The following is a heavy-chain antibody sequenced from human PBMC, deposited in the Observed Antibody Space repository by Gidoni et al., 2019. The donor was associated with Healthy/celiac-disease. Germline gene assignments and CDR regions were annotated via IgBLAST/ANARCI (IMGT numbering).Heavy chain of an antibody. CDR1: GFTFSSYD. D-gene: IGHD3-10*01. V-gene: IGHV3-13*04. Sequence: EVQLVESGGGLVQPGGSLRLSCAASGFTFSSYDMHWVRQAKGKGLEWVSAIGTAGDTYYPGSVKGRFTISRENAKNSLYLQMNSLRAGDTAVYYCARGRSGSYPNWFDPWGQGTLVTVSS. J-gene: IGHJ5*02. CDR2: IGTAGDT. CDR3: ARGRSGSYPNWFDP.